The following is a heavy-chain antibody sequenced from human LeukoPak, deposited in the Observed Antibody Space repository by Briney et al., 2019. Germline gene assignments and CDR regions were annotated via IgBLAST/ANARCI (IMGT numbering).Heavy chain of an antibody. D-gene: IGHD6-19*01. Sequence: PSETLSLTCAVSGDSISSGDYSWSWIRQPPGKGLEWIGYIFHTGNTYHNPSLMSRVTISIDRSKNQFSLKLSSVTAADTAVYYCARARESMAVSGSYFDYWGQGTLVTVSS. CDR3: ARARESMAVSGSYFDY. J-gene: IGHJ4*02. CDR2: IFHTGNT. V-gene: IGHV4-30-2*01. CDR1: GDSISSGDYS.